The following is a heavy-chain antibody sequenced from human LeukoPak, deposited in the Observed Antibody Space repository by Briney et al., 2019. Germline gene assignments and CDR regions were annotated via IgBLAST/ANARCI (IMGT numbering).Heavy chain of an antibody. V-gene: IGHV3-23*01. Sequence: GGSLRLSCAASGFTFSSYAMSWVRQAPGKGLEWVSAISGSGGSTYYADSVKGRFTISRDNSKNTLYLQMNSLRAEDTAVYYCAKDARRYCSSTSCYSGFDYRGQGTLVTVSS. J-gene: IGHJ4*02. D-gene: IGHD2-2*01. CDR2: ISGSGGST. CDR3: AKDARRYCSSTSCYSGFDY. CDR1: GFTFSSYA.